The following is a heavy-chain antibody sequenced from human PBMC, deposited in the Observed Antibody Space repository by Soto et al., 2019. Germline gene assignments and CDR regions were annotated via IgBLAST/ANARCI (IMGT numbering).Heavy chain of an antibody. D-gene: IGHD5-18*01. CDR1: GFTVSSNY. Sequence: GGSLRLSCAASGFTVSSNYMSWVRQAPGKGLEWVSVIYSGGSTYYADSVKGRFTISRDNSKNTLYLQMNSLRAEDTAVYYCARSGYSYGYGWYYFDYWGQGTLVTVSS. CDR2: IYSGGST. J-gene: IGHJ4*02. V-gene: IGHV3-66*01. CDR3: ARSGYSYGYGWYYFDY.